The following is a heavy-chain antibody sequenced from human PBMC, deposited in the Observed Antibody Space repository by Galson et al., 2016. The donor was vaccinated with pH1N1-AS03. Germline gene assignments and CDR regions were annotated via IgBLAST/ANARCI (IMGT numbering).Heavy chain of an antibody. CDR1: GFSLSTGGVH. CDR2: IFWDGET. J-gene: IGHJ4*02. D-gene: IGHD2-8*01. Sequence: PALVKPPQTLTLTCTFSGFSLSTGGVHVAWIRQPPGRALEWLALIFWDGETRYRPSLRSRLTITKGTSKNQVVLTMTNMDPVDTATYYCARSTHVNEGLDFWGQGTLVTVSS. V-gene: IGHV2-5*02. CDR3: ARSTHVNEGLDF.